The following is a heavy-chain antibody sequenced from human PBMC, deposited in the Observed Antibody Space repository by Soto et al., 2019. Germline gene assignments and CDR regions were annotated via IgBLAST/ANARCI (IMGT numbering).Heavy chain of an antibody. V-gene: IGHV3-7*01. D-gene: IGHD2-2*01. CDR1: WFSFAGLW. CDR3: QLVVSGRLVHRYGMDV. CDR2: IKQDGSEK. Sequence: PWGAQRNPIDGPWFSFAGLWMSRVLHDPGEGLEWVANIKQDGSEKYYVDSVKGRFTISRDNAKNSLYLQMNSLRAEDTAARPPQLVVSGRLVHRYGMDVWGQGTTVTVSS. J-gene: IGHJ6*02.